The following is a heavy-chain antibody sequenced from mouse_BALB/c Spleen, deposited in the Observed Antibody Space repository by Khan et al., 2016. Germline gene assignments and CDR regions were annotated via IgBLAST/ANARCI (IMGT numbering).Heavy chain of an antibody. CDR1: GYTFTSYY. CDR2: INPSNGGT. CDR3: TNYGSSGFAY. J-gene: IGHJ3*01. Sequence: QVRLQQSGAELVKPGASVKLSCKASGYTFTSYYMYWVKQRPGQGLEWIGKINPSNGGTNFNEKFKSKATLTVDKSSSTAYMQLSSLTSEDSAVYYCTNYGSSGFAYWGQGTLVTVSA. D-gene: IGHD1-1*01. V-gene: IGHV1-53*01.